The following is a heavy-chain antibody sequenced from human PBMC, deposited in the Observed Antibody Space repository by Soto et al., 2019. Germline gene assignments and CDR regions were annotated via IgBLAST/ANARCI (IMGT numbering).Heavy chain of an antibody. CDR2: INAGNGNT. V-gene: IGHV1-3*01. CDR3: ARDALGDYYDSSGPFDY. CDR1: GYTFTSYA. J-gene: IGHJ4*02. Sequence: ASVKVSCKASGYTFTSYAMHWVRQAPGQRLEWMGWINAGNGNTKYSQKFQGRVTITRDTSASTAYMELSSLRSEDTAVYYCARDALGDYYDSSGPFDYWGQGTLVTVSS. D-gene: IGHD3-22*01.